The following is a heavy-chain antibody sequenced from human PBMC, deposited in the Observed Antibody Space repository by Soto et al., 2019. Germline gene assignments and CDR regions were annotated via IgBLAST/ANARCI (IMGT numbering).Heavy chain of an antibody. J-gene: IGHJ4*02. CDR1: GFTFSSYS. CDR2: ISGSTNTI. Sequence: ESGGGLVQPGGSLRLSCAASGFTFSSYSMNWVRQAPGKGLEWVSYISGSTNTIYYADSVKGRFTISRDNAKKLLYLQMNSLRAEDTAVYYCAREKSFDYWGQGTLVTVSS. CDR3: AREKSFDY. V-gene: IGHV3-48*04.